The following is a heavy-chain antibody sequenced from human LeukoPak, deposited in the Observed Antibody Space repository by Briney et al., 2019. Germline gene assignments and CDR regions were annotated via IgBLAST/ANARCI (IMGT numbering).Heavy chain of an antibody. D-gene: IGHD2-8*01. V-gene: IGHV1-69*01. CDR3: ARVGYDGNWFDP. Sequence: ASVKVSCKASGGTFSSYAISWVRQAPGQGLEWMGGIIPIFGTANYAQKFQGRVTITADESTSTAYMELISLRSEDTAVYYCARVGYDGNWFDPWGQGTLVTLST. CDR2: IIPIFGTA. J-gene: IGHJ5*02. CDR1: GGTFSSYA.